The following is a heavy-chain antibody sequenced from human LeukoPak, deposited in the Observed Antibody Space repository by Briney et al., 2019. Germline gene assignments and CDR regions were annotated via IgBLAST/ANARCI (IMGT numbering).Heavy chain of an antibody. J-gene: IGHJ4*02. CDR3: ARLPIAVAGLYYFDY. CDR2: MNPNSCNT. Sequence: ASGKVSCKASGYTFTSYDINWVRQATGQGLAWMGWMNPNSCNTGYAQKFQGRVTMTRNTSISTAYMELSSLRSEDTAVYYCARLPIAVAGLYYFDYWGQGTLVTVSS. CDR1: GYTFTSYD. V-gene: IGHV1-8*01. D-gene: IGHD6-19*01.